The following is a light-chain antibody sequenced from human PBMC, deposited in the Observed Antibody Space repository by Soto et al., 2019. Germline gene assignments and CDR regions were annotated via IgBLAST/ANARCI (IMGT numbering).Light chain of an antibody. CDR2: AVS. CDR3: QQLKSYPIP. Sequence: IQVSQSPSTLSASVGDRVTITCRASQSISSWLAWYQQKPGKAPKLLIYAVSILQSGVPSRFSGGGSGTDFTLTISSLQPEDFATYYCQQLKSYPIPFGQGTRLENK. V-gene: IGKV1-5*01. J-gene: IGKJ5*01. CDR1: QSISSW.